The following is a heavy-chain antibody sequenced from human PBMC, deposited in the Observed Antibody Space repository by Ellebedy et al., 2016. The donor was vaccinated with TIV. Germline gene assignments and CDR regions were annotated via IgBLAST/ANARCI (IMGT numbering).Heavy chain of an antibody. CDR2: IYYSGNT. V-gene: IGHV4-39*01. J-gene: IGHJ4*02. CDR3: GRHEVDILTGYFFDPFDY. Sequence: MPSETLSLTCTVSGGSISSSSYYRGWIRQPPGKGLEWIGSIYYSGNTYYNPSLKSRVTISVDTSKNQFSLKLSSVTAADTAVYNCGRHEVDILTGYFFDPFDYWGQGTLVTVSS. CDR1: GGSISSSSYY. D-gene: IGHD3-9*01.